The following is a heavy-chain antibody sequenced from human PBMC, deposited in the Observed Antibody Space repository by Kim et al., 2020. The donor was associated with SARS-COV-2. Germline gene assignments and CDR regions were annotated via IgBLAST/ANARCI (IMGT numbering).Heavy chain of an antibody. CDR1: GFTFSSYG. V-gene: IGHV3-30*18. J-gene: IGHJ6*02. CDR2: ISYDGSNK. D-gene: IGHD6-13*01. CDR3: AKMQLGDYYYYGMDV. Sequence: GGSLRLSCAASGFTFSSYGMHWVRQAPGKGLEWVAVISYDGSNKYYADSVKGRFTISRDNSENTLYLQIHSLRAEDTAMSYCAKMQLGDYYYYGMDVWG.